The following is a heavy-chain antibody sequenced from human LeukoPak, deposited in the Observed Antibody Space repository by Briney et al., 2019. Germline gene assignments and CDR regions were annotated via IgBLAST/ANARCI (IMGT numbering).Heavy chain of an antibody. CDR3: ARDPMGKYSYGLLFQH. D-gene: IGHD5-18*01. Sequence: GGSLRLSCAASGFTFSSYSMNWVRQAPGKGLEWVSYISSSSSTIYYADSVKGRFTIPRDNAKNSLYLQMNSLRDEDTAVYYCARDPMGKYSYGLLFQHWGQGTLVTVSS. V-gene: IGHV3-48*02. J-gene: IGHJ1*01. CDR1: GFTFSSYS. CDR2: ISSSSSTI.